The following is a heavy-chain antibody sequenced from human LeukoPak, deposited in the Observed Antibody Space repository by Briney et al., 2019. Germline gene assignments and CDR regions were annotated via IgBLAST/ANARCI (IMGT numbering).Heavy chain of an antibody. D-gene: IGHD6-13*01. CDR2: IYSGGST. CDR1: GFTVSSYY. Sequence: GGSLRLSCAASGFTVSSYYMSWVRQAPGKGLEWVSVIYSGGSTYYADSVKSRFTISRDNSKNTLYLQMNSLRADDTAVYYCARWRSSSWAFDYWGQGTLVTVSS. V-gene: IGHV3-53*01. CDR3: ARWRSSSWAFDY. J-gene: IGHJ4*02.